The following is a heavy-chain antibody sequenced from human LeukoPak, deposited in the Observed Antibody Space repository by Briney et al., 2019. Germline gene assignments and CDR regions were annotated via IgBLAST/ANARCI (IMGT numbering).Heavy chain of an antibody. CDR1: RFAFSNYG. D-gene: IGHD3-22*01. V-gene: IGHV3-23*01. Sequence: QSGGSLRLSCAVSRFAFSNYGMSWVRQAPGKGLEWVSAISGSGGSTYYADSVKGRFTISRDNSKNTLYLQMNSLRAEDTALYYCAKSSYYDTSGSYREYYFDYWGQGALVTVSS. CDR3: AKSSYYDTSGSYREYYFDY. J-gene: IGHJ4*02. CDR2: ISGSGGST.